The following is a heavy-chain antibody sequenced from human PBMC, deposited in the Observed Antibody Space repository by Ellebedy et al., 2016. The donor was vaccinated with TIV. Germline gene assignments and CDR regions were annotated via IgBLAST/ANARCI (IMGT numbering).Heavy chain of an antibody. CDR3: ARGGGGITIFGVVITHAFDS. CDR1: GGSISGYY. D-gene: IGHD3-3*01. V-gene: IGHV4-34*01. CDR2: INHSGST. Sequence: SETLSLTXTVSGGSISGYYWSWIRQPPGKGLEWIGEINHSGSTNYNPSLKSRVTISIDTSKNQFSLKLSSVTAADTAVYYCARGGGGITIFGVVITHAFDSWGQGTMVTVSS. J-gene: IGHJ3*02.